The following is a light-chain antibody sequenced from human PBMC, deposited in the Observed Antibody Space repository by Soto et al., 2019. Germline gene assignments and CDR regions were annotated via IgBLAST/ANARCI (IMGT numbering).Light chain of an antibody. CDR3: SSFAGSNNVI. V-gene: IGLV2-8*01. CDR1: SSDVGGYNY. J-gene: IGLJ2*01. CDR2: EVS. Sequence: QSALTQPPSASGSPGQSVTISCTGTSSDVGGYNYVSWYQQHPGKAPKLVIYEVSKRPSGVPDRFSGSKSGNTASLTVSGLQAEDEANYYCSSFAGSNNVIFGGGTKLTV.